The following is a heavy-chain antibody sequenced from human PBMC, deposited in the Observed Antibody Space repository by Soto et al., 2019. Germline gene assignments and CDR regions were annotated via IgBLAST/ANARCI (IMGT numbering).Heavy chain of an antibody. D-gene: IGHD3-10*01. V-gene: IGHV3-9*01. CDR3: AKDLRRVVRGVIITFSGGSDY. CDR1: GFTFDDYA. CDR2: ISWNSGSI. Sequence: PGGSLRLSCAASGFTFDDYAMHWVRQAPGKGLEWVSGISWNSGSIGYADSVKGRFTISRDNAKNSLYLQMNSLRAEDTALYYCAKDLRRVVRGVIITFSGGSDYWGQGTLVTVSS. J-gene: IGHJ4*02.